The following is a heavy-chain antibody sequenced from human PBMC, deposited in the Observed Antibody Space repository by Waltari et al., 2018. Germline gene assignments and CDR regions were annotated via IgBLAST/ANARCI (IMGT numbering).Heavy chain of an antibody. V-gene: IGHV3-33*01. Sequence: QVQLVESGGGVVQSGRSLRLSCVGSGFTFTNHGMNWVRQAPGKGLGWVAVIWYDGSNKNYVDSVKGRFTISRDNSKNTLYLQLNSLRAEDTAVYYCARHLYSIDYLELDNWGQGTLVTVSS. CDR2: IWYDGSNK. J-gene: IGHJ4*02. D-gene: IGHD3-22*01. CDR1: GFTFTNHG. CDR3: ARHLYSIDYLELDN.